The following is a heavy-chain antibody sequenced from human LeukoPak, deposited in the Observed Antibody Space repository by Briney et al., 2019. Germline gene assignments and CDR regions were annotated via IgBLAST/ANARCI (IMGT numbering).Heavy chain of an antibody. D-gene: IGHD1-26*01. J-gene: IGHJ4*02. CDR3: ARVGGADHQYDFDH. Sequence: GESLKISCQGSGYSFSTHWIAWVRQMPGKGLEWMGVIYPGDSDSRYSPSFQGQVTFSADKSINTAYLQWTSLKASDTAIYFCARVGGADHQYDFDHWGQGTLVIVSS. CDR1: GYSFSTHW. V-gene: IGHV5-51*01. CDR2: IYPGDSDS.